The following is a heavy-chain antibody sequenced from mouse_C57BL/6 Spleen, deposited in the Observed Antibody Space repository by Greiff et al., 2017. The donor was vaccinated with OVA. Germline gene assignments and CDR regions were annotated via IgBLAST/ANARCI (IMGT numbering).Heavy chain of an antibody. CDR2: INPSSGYT. CDR1: GYTFTSYW. D-gene: IGHD1-1*01. V-gene: IGHV1-7*01. CDR3: ARMATFITTVVATDYYAMDY. Sequence: QVQLKQSGAELAKPGASVKLSCKASGYTFTSYWMHWVKQRPGQGLEWIGYINPSSGYTKYNQKFKDKATLNADKSSSTAYMQLSSLTYEDSAVYYCARMATFITTVVATDYYAMDYWGQGTSVTVSS. J-gene: IGHJ4*01.